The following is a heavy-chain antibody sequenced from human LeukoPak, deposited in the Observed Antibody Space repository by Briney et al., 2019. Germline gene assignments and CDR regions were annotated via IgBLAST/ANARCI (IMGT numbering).Heavy chain of an antibody. CDR2: VNHSGST. D-gene: IGHD2-2*01. CDR3: ARVGYCSSTSCLRGYYYYGMDV. V-gene: IGHV4-34*01. J-gene: IGHJ6*02. CDR1: GGSFSGYY. Sequence: SETLSLTCAVYGGSFSGYYWSWIRQPPGKGLEWIGEVNHSGSTNYNPSLKSRVTISVDTSKNQFSLKLSSVTAADTAVYYCARVGYCSSTSCLRGYYYYGMDVWGQGTTVTVSS.